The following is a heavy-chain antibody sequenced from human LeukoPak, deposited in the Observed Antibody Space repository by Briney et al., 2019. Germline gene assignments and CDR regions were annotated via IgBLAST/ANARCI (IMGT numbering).Heavy chain of an antibody. D-gene: IGHD3-9*01. J-gene: IGHJ4*02. V-gene: IGHV3-48*03. CDR3: ARATTYDILTGYFDY. CDR2: ISSSGSTI. CDR1: GFTFSSYE. Sequence: GGSLRLSCAASGFTFSSYEMNWVRQAPGKGLEWVSYISSSGSTIYYADSVKGRFTISRDNAKNSLYLQTNSLRAEDTAVYYCARATTYDILTGYFDYWGQGTLVTVSS.